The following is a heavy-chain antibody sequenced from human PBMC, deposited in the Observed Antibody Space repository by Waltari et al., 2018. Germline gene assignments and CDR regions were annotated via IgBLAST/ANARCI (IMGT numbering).Heavy chain of an antibody. CDR3: ARLYDNSYYNYASDY. V-gene: IGHV1-18*01. J-gene: IGHJ4*02. Sequence: QVQLVQSGAEVKKPGASVKVSCKASGYTFNNYGVAWVRQAPGQGLEWMGWISGYNGDTNFAQKVQDRLTMTTDTSTDTSYMELRSLRSDDTAVYYCARLYDNSYYNYASDYWGQGTLVTVSS. D-gene: IGHD3-22*01. CDR2: ISGYNGDT. CDR1: GYTFNNYG.